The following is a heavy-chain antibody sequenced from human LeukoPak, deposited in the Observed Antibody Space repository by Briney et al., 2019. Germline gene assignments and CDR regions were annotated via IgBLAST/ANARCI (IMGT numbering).Heavy chain of an antibody. CDR3: AKDLEVLWFGDPTDASDI. J-gene: IGHJ3*02. CDR1: GFTFSDYP. CDR2: ITGSGDSS. D-gene: IGHD3-10*01. V-gene: IGHV3-23*01. Sequence: PGGSLRLSCAASGFTFSDYPMNWVRQAPGKGLEWVSVITGSGDSSFYGDSVKGRFTISRDNSKNTLYLQMNSLRVEDTAVYYRAKDLEVLWFGDPTDASDIWGQGTMVTVAS.